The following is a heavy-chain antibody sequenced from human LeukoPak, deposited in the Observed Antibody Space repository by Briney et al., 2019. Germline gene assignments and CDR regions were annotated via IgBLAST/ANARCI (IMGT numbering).Heavy chain of an antibody. V-gene: IGHV3-23*01. CDR1: GFTFSFYG. J-gene: IGHJ3*02. D-gene: IGHD2-21*02. CDR2: RTGSCATT. CDR3: AKPVTAASLGAFDI. Sequence: GRSLRLSCAASGFTFSFYGMHWVRPAPGRGLDWVSGRTGSCATTYYAGSVEGRFAVSRDNSKKTMYLQMNSMSAEDTAVYYCAKPVTAASLGAFDIWGQGTMVTVSS.